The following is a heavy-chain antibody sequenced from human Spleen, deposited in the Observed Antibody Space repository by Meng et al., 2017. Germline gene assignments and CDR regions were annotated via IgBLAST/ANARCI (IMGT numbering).Heavy chain of an antibody. CDR2: IYYTGAT. D-gene: IGHD1-26*01. CDR1: GDSIIRGGYS. Sequence: NPSPPFSLPCTVSGDSIIRGGYSWGWIREPPGKGLEWIGSIYYTGATYYNPSLKSRVTISLDTSKNQFSLNLSSVTAADTAVYYCATAGSGNYYYFDSWGQGTLVTVSS. J-gene: IGHJ4*02. CDR3: ATAGSGNYYYFDS. V-gene: IGHV4-39*07.